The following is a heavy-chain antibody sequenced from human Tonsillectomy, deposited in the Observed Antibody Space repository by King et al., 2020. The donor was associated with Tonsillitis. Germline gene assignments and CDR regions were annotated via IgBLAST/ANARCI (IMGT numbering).Heavy chain of an antibody. CDR3: ARVAGGYYFDY. CDR1: GFTFSSYW. V-gene: IGHV3-7*03. J-gene: IGHJ4*02. D-gene: IGHD6-19*01. CDR2: IKKDGREK. Sequence: QLVQSGGGLVQPGGSLRLSCAASGFTFSSYWMSWVRQAPGKGLEWVANIKKDGREKYYVDSVKGRFTISRDNAKNSLYLQMNSLRAEDTAVYYCARVAGGYYFDYWGQGTLVTVSS.